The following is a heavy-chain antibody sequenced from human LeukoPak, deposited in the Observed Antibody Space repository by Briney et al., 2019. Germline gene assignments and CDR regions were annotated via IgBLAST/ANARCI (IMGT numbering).Heavy chain of an antibody. D-gene: IGHD3-3*01. CDR3: ARDAPPKYYDFWSGYYPYYYYMDV. Sequence: PGGSLRLSCAASGFTFSSYAMHWVRQAPGKGLEYVSAISSNGGSTYYANSVKGRFTISRDNSKNTLYLQMGSLRAEDMAVYYCARDAPPKYYDFWSGYYPYYYYMDVWGKGTTVTLSS. CDR2: ISSNGGST. J-gene: IGHJ6*03. CDR1: GFTFSSYA. V-gene: IGHV3-64*01.